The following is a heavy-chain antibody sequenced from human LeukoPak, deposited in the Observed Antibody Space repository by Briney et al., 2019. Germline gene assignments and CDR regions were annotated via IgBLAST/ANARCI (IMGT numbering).Heavy chain of an antibody. CDR3: AKDTPLLLWFGESQDAFDI. J-gene: IGHJ3*02. CDR1: GFTFSSYA. D-gene: IGHD3-10*01. CDR2: ISGSGGST. V-gene: IGHV3-23*01. Sequence: PGGSLRLSCAASGFTFSSYAMSWVRQAPGKGLEWVSAISGSGGSTYYADSVKGRFTISRDNSKNTLYLQMNSLRAEDTAVYYCAKDTPLLLWFGESQDAFDIWGQGTMVTVSS.